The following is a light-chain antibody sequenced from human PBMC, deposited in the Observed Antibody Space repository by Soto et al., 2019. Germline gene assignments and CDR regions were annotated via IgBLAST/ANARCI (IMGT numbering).Light chain of an antibody. CDR2: EVT. CDR3: CSFTTYSTYV. V-gene: IGLV2-14*01. J-gene: IGLJ1*01. CDR1: SSDIGSYNR. Sequence: QSALTQPAYVSVSPEQSITISCACTSSDIGSYNRVSWYQQPPGKAPTLMIYEVTNRPSGVSTRCSGSKSGNTASLTISGLQAEDETDYYCCSFTTYSTYVFGTGTKVTVL.